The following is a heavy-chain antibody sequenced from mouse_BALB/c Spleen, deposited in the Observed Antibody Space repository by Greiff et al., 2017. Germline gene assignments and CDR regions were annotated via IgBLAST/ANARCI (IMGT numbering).Heavy chain of an antibody. CDR2: ISYDGSN. Sequence: VQLQQSGPGLVKPSQSLSLTCSVTGYSITSGYYWNWIRQFPGNKLEWMGYISYDGSNNYNPSLKNRISITRDTSKNQFFLKLNSVTTEDTATYYCARDLGRPFAYWGQGTLVTVSA. CDR1: GYSITSGYY. CDR3: ARDLGRPFAY. D-gene: IGHD4-1*01. V-gene: IGHV3-6*02. J-gene: IGHJ3*01.